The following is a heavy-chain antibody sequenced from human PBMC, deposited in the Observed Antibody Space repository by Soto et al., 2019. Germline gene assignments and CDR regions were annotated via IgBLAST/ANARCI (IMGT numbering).Heavy chain of an antibody. D-gene: IGHD3-10*01. V-gene: IGHV4-59*01. CDR3: ARVPSVDRGVAGAFDI. Sequence: SETLSLTCTVSGGSISSYYWSWIRQPPGKGLEWIGHIYYRGSTNYNPSLKSRVTISVDTSENQFSLKLSYVSAADTAVYYCARVPSVDRGVAGAFDIWGQGTMVTVSS. CDR1: GGSISSYY. CDR2: IYYRGST. J-gene: IGHJ3*02.